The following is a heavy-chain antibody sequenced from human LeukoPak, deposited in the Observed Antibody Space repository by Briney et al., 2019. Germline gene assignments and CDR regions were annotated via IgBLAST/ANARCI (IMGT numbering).Heavy chain of an antibody. J-gene: IGHJ3*02. CDR2: ISASGSEV. CDR3: AKHYYDSSGYWAFDI. Sequence: GGSLRLSCAASGFNFNTYALSWVPQAPGKGLEWVSGISASGSEVFYAESVKGRFTISRDNSKNTLYLQMNSERAEDTALYFCAKHYYDSSGYWAFDIWGQGTMVTVSS. D-gene: IGHD3-22*01. CDR1: GFNFNTYA. V-gene: IGHV3-23*01.